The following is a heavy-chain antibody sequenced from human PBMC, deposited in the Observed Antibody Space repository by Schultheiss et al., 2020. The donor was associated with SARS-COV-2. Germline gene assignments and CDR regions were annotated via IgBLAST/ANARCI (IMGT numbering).Heavy chain of an antibody. CDR3: ARSSAVVVVAATHWFDP. CDR1: GGSISSYY. D-gene: IGHD2-15*01. CDR2: IYTSGST. V-gene: IGHV4-4*07. Sequence: SQTLSLTCTVSGGSISSYYWSWIRQPAGKGLEWIGRIYTSGSTNYNPSLKSRVTMSVDTSKNQFSLKLSSVTAADTAVYYCARSSAVVVVAATHWFDPWGQGTLVTRLL. J-gene: IGHJ5*02.